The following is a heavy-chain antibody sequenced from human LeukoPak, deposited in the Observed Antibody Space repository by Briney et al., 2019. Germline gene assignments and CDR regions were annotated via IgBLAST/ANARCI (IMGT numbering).Heavy chain of an antibody. CDR1: GFTFSSYA. CDR3: AREGIPLWSRQWFDP. D-gene: IGHD5-18*01. V-gene: IGHV3-30*04. CDR2: ISYEGSKK. Sequence: GRSLRLSCAASGFTFSSYAMQWVRQAPGKGVEWVAVISYEGSKKYYADSVKGRLTSCRDNSKNTPDLQMSSLRAEETAVYYCAREGIPLWSRQWFDPWGQGPLVTVSS. J-gene: IGHJ5*02.